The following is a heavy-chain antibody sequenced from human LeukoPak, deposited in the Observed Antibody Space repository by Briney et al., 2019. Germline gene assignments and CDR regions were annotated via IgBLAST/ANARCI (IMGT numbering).Heavy chain of an antibody. CDR1: GYTFTSYG. CDR3: ARDRQKLCFGELANAFDI. V-gene: IGHV1-18*01. CDR2: ISAYNGNT. J-gene: IGHJ3*02. D-gene: IGHD3-10*01. Sequence: ASVKVSCKASGYTFTSYGISWVRQAPGQGLEWMGWISAYNGNTNYAQKLQGRVTMTTDTSTSTAYMELRSLRSDDTAVYYCARDRQKLCFGELANAFDIWGQGTMVTVSS.